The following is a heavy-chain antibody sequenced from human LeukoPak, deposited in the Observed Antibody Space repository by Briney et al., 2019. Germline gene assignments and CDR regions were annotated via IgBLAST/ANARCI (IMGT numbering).Heavy chain of an antibody. J-gene: IGHJ4*02. CDR3: ARVVVPAARGYFDY. CDR2: IYYSGST. D-gene: IGHD2-2*01. Sequence: SETLSLTCTVSGGSISSYYWGWIRQPPGKGLEWIGYIYYSGSTNYNPSLKSRVTISVDTSKNQFSLKLSSVTAADTAVYYCARVVVPAARGYFDYWGQGTLVTVSS. CDR1: GGSISSYY. V-gene: IGHV4-59*08.